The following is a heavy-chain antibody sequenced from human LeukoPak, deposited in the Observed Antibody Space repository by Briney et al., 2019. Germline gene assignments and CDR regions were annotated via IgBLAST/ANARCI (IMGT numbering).Heavy chain of an antibody. D-gene: IGHD1-26*01. CDR1: GFTFSRYW. J-gene: IGHJ4*02. CDR3: AALHEELDY. V-gene: IGHV3-7*03. Sequence: GGSLRLSCAASGFTFSRYWMSWVRQAPEKGLEWVANIKQDGSEKNYVDSVKGRFTISRDNAKNSLYLEMNSLRVGDTAVYYCAALHEELDYWGQGTLVTVSS. CDR2: IKQDGSEK.